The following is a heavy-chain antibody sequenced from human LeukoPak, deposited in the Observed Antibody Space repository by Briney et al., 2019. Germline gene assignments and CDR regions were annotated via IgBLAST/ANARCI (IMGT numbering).Heavy chain of an antibody. Sequence: ASVKVSCKASGYTFTSYYIHWVRQAPGQGLEWMGVINPSGGDTRYAQKFQGRVIMTRDTSTSTVYMELSSLRSEDTAVYYCARPNIAALHYWGQGTLVTVSS. J-gene: IGHJ4*02. CDR2: INPSGGDT. CDR1: GYTFTSYY. D-gene: IGHD6-6*01. CDR3: ARPNIAALHY. V-gene: IGHV1-46*01.